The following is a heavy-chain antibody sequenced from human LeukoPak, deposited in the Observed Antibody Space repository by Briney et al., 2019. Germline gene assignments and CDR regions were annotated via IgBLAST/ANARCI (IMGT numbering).Heavy chain of an antibody. Sequence: GGSLRLSCAPSGFTFSSSNMHWVRQFPGRGLEWVALISYDGTKTYYGESVKGRFTVSRDNSKNMLFLQMNSLSAEDTAIYYCEREWFGESNWGQGARVTVSS. CDR1: GFTFSSSN. D-gene: IGHD3-10*01. J-gene: IGHJ4*02. CDR3: EREWFGESN. CDR2: ISYDGTKT. V-gene: IGHV3-30*04.